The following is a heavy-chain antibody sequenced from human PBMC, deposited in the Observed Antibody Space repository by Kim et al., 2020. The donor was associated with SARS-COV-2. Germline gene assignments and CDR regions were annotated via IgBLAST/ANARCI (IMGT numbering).Heavy chain of an antibody. CDR3: ARELVPRTLYYYYGMDV. CDR1: GFTFSSYG. V-gene: IGHV3-33*01. D-gene: IGHD6-6*01. CDR2: IWYDGSNK. J-gene: IGHJ6*02. Sequence: GGSLRLSCAASGFTFSSYGMHWVRQAPGKGLEWVAVIWYDGSNKYYADSVKGRFTISRDNSKNTLYLQMNSLRAEDTAVYYCARELVPRTLYYYYGMDVWGQGTTVTVSS.